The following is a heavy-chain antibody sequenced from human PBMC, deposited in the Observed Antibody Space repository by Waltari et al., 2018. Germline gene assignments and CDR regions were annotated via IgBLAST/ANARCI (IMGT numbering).Heavy chain of an antibody. J-gene: IGHJ4*02. CDR3: ARDLRVGAGPDYFDY. CDR2: INWNGGST. D-gene: IGHD1-26*01. V-gene: IGHV3-20*04. Sequence: EVQLVDSGGGVVRPGGSLRLSCAASGLTFDAYGMSWVRQAPGKGLEWVSGINWNGGSTGYADSVKGRFTIARDNAKNSLYLQMNSLRAEDTALYYCARDLRVGAGPDYFDYWGQGTLVTVSS. CDR1: GLTFDAYG.